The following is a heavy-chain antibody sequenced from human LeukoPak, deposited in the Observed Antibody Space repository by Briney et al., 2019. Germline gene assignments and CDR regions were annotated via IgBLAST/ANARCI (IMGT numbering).Heavy chain of an antibody. CDR1: GGSSSSDY. Sequence: SETLSLTCTVSGGSSSSDYWSWIRQPPGKGLEWIGYIYYSGSTNYNPSLKSRVTISVDTSKKQFSLKLSSVTAADTAVYYCARDYYDSSYDAFDIWGQGTMVTVSS. D-gene: IGHD3-22*01. V-gene: IGHV4-59*01. CDR2: IYYSGST. CDR3: ARDYYDSSYDAFDI. J-gene: IGHJ3*02.